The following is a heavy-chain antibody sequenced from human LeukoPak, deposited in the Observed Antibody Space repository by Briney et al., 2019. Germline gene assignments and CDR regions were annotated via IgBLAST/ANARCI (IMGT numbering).Heavy chain of an antibody. V-gene: IGHV3-30*19. CDR1: GFTFSSYG. CDR2: IWYDGSDK. J-gene: IGHJ4*02. CDR3: AREGEQLVLDF. Sequence: GRSLRLSCAASGFTFSSYGMHWVRQAPGKGLEWVAVIWYDGSDKYYADSVKGRFTISRDNSKNTLFLQMNSLRAEDTAVYYCAREGEQLVLDFWGQGTLVTVSS. D-gene: IGHD6-13*01.